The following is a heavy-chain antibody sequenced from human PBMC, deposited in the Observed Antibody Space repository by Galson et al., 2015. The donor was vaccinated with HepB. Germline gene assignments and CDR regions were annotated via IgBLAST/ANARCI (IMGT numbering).Heavy chain of an antibody. J-gene: IGHJ3*02. CDR2: INWNGGIT. D-gene: IGHD3-22*01. V-gene: IGHV3-20*01. Sequence: SLRLSCAASGFTFDDYGMSWVRQGPGKGLEWVSAINWNGGITGYADSVKGRFTISRDNAKNSLYLQMNSLRAEDTALYLCAKHRSITLILKPDAFDIWGQGTMVTVSS. CDR1: GFTFDDYG. CDR3: AKHRSITLILKPDAFDI.